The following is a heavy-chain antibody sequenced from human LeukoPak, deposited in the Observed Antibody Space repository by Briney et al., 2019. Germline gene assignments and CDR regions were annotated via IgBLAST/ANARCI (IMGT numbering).Heavy chain of an antibody. J-gene: IGHJ4*02. D-gene: IGHD5-18*01. V-gene: IGHV3-7*01. CDR1: GFTFSSYW. Sequence: PGGSLRLSCAASGFTFSSYWMSWVRQAPGKGLEWVANIKQDGSEKYYVDSVKGRFTISRDNAKNSLYLQMNSLRAEDTGLYYCAREGYSYGYKYWGQGTLVTVSS. CDR2: IKQDGSEK. CDR3: AREGYSYGYKY.